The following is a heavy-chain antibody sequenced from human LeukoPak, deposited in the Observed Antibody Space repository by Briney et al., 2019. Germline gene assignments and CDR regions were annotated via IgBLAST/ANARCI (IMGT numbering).Heavy chain of an antibody. CDR1: DYSISGGYY. CDR3: ARDSNSGYYYDSSGYYTI. V-gene: IGHV4-38-2*02. D-gene: IGHD3-22*01. CDR2: IYHSGST. Sequence: PSETLSLTCSVSDYSISGGYYWGWIRQPPGKGLEWIGSIYHSGSTYYNPSLKSRVTISLDTSRNHFSLKLSSVTAADTAVYYCARDSNSGYYYDSSGYYTIWGQGTLVTVSS. J-gene: IGHJ4*02.